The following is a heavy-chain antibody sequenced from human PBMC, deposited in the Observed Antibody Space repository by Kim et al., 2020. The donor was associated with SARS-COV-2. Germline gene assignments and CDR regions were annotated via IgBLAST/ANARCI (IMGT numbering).Heavy chain of an antibody. CDR2: IYPGDSDT. D-gene: IGHD3-3*01. CDR1: GYSFTSYW. CDR3: ARHPASYDFWSHIDY. J-gene: IGHJ4*02. Sequence: GESLKISCKGSGYSFTSYWIGWVRQMPGKGLEWMGIIYPGDSDTRYSPSFQGQVTISADKSISTAYLQWSSLKASDTAMYYCARHPASYDFWSHIDYWGQGTLVTVSS. V-gene: IGHV5-51*01.